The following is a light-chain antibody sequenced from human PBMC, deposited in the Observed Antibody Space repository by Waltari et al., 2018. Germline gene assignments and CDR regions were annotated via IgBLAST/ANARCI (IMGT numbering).Light chain of an antibody. CDR3: QKYGSLPAT. Sequence: EIMLTQSPGTLSLSPGERATLSCRASQSISKYLAWYQQKPGQAPRPLIYDASSRATGIPDRFSGSGSGTDFSLTISRLEPEDSAVYYCQKYGSLPATFGQGTKVEIK. CDR1: QSISKY. V-gene: IGKV3-20*01. CDR2: DAS. J-gene: IGKJ1*01.